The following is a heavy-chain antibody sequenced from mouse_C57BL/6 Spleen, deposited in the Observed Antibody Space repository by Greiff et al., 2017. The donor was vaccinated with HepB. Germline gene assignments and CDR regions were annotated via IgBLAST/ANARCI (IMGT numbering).Heavy chain of an antibody. CDR2: IDPSDSYT. CDR3: ARRGDYDALDAMDY. D-gene: IGHD2-4*01. Sequence: QVQLKQPGAELVMPGASVKLSCKASGYTFTSYWMHWVKQRPGQGLEWIGEIDPSDSYTNYNQKFKGKSTLTVDKSSSTAYMQLSSLTSEDSAVYYCARRGDYDALDAMDYWGQGTSVTVSS. CDR1: GYTFTSYW. J-gene: IGHJ4*01. V-gene: IGHV1-69*01.